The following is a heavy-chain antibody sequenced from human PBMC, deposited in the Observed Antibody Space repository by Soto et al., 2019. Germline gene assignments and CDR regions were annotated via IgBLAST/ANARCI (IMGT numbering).Heavy chain of an antibody. Sequence: PWETLSLTCTVSGGSISSGDYYWSWIRQPPGKGLEWIGYIYYSGSTYYNPSLKSRVTISVDTSKNQFSLKLSSVTAADTAVYYCARAKSRRYNWFDPWGQGTLVTVSS. CDR2: IYYSGST. V-gene: IGHV4-30-4*01. J-gene: IGHJ5*02. CDR1: GGSISSGDYY. CDR3: ARAKSRRYNWFDP.